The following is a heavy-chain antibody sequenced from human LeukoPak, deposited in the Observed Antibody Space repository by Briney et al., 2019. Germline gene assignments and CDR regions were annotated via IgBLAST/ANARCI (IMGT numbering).Heavy chain of an antibody. V-gene: IGHV3-33*03. CDR1: GFTFSSYG. J-gene: IGHJ4*02. Sequence: PGRSLRLSCAASGFTFSSYGMHWVRQAPGKGLEWVAVIWYDGSNKYYADSVKGRFTISRDNSKNSLYLQMNSLRTEDTALYYCAKDMWQFGELDYDYWGQGTLVTVSS. D-gene: IGHD3-10*01. CDR2: IWYDGSNK. CDR3: AKDMWQFGELDYDY.